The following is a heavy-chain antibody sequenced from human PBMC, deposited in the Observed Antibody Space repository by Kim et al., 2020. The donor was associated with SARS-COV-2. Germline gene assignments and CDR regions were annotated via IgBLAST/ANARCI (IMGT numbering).Heavy chain of an antibody. D-gene: IGHD2-15*01. CDR3: AKDRWGVATPAQYYFDY. J-gene: IGHJ4*02. V-gene: IGHV3-30*18. Sequence: GGSLRLSCAASGFTFSSYGMHWVRQAPGKGLEWVAVISYDGSNKYYADSVKGRFTISRDNSKNTLYLQMNSLRAEDTAVYYCAKDRWGVATPAQYYFDYWGQGTLVTVSS. CDR2: ISYDGSNK. CDR1: GFTFSSYG.